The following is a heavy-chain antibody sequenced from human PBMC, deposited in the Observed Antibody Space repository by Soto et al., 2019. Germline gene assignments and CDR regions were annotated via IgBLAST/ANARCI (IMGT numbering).Heavy chain of an antibody. D-gene: IGHD2-15*01. CDR3: ARVHCKDVLCAVPAWFDP. CDR2: ISHSGNT. J-gene: IGHJ5*02. Sequence: QVHLQESGPGLVQPSQTLSLTCSVSGDSISSGAYFWSWIRHLPGKGLEWLGSISHSGNTFLRPSIRNEISMSMDTSHNRSSLKLTSVAVADTAVYYCARVHCKDVLCAVPAWFDPWGRGTQVTVSS. V-gene: IGHV4-31*01. CDR1: GDSISSGAYF.